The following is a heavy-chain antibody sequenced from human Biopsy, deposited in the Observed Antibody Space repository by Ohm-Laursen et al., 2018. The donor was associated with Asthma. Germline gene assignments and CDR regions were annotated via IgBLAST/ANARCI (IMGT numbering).Heavy chain of an antibody. CDR2: INADDGNT. CDR1: GYTFIHFA. D-gene: IGHD3-9*01. Sequence: ASVKVSCKASGYTFIHFAIHWVRQAPGQRLEWMGWINADDGNTKYSQKFQGRVTITRDTSASTAYMDLRSLRSEDTAMYYCARTYYDFLTGQVNDAFALWGQGTMVTVSS. J-gene: IGHJ3*01. CDR3: ARTYYDFLTGQVNDAFAL. V-gene: IGHV1-3*01.